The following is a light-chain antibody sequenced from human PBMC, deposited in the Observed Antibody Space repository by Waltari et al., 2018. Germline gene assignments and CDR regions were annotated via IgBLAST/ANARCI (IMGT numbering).Light chain of an antibody. CDR2: GAS. CDR3: QHYGTSPPLT. CDR1: ETFRSSY. J-gene: IGKJ4*01. Sequence: EIVLTQSPRTLSLSPGERATLSCRASETFRSSYLAWYKQKPGQAPRLLIYGASTRAAGCPVRFSGSGSGTDFTLTISRLEPEDFAGYYCQHYGTSPPLTFGGGTKVEIK. V-gene: IGKV3-20*01.